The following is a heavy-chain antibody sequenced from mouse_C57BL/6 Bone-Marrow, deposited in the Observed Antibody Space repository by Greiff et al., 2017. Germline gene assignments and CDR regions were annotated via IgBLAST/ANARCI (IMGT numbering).Heavy chain of an antibody. J-gene: IGHJ3*01. D-gene: IGHD2-5*01. Sequence: VQLQQSGPELVQPGASVKIPCKASGYTFTDYNMDWVKQSHGKSLEWIGDLNPNTGGTIYNQKLKGKAKLTVDKHASSAYIALRSLSYEDTAVYSCARSPYINCFAWFSDWAQGTLVTGSA. CDR3: ARSPYINCFAWFSD. CDR1: GYTFTDYN. V-gene: IGHV1-18*01. CDR2: LNPNTGGT.